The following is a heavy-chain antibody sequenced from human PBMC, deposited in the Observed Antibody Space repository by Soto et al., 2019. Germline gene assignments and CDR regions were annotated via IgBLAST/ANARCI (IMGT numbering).Heavy chain of an antibody. V-gene: IGHV3-7*03. J-gene: IGHJ4*02. CDR2: IKQDGSEK. CDR1: GFTFSSYW. D-gene: IGHD2-2*01. CDR3: ERDHDCSSTSWWEFDY. Sequence: GGSLRLSCSASGFTFSSYWMSWVRQAPGKGLEWVANIKQDGSEKYYVDSVKGRFTISRDNAKNSLYLQMNSLRAEDTAVYYCERDHDCSSTSWWEFDYWRQGTLVTVSS.